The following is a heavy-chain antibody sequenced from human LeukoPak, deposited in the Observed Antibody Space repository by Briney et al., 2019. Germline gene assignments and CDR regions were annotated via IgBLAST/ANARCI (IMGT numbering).Heavy chain of an antibody. V-gene: IGHV1-69*04. Sequence: SSMHVTCKASGGTFSSYAISWVRQAPGQGHEWMGRIIPILGIANYAQKLQGRVTIPADKSTSTAYVELSSLRSENTAVYYCARSYCFGGSCEFSACHLGGRETRVSVS. CDR3: ARSYCFGGSCEFSACHL. CDR1: GGTFSSYA. CDR2: IIPILGIA. D-gene: IGHD2-15*01. J-gene: IGHJ3*01.